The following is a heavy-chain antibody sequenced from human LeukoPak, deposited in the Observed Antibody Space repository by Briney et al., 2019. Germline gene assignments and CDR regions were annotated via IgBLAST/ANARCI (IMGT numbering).Heavy chain of an antibody. CDR3: ARSFGEFGAFDI. J-gene: IGHJ3*02. CDR2: IYHSGST. D-gene: IGHD3-10*01. Sequence: SETLSLTCTVSGYSISSGYYWGWIRQPPGKGLEWIGSIYHSGSTYYNPSLKSRVTISVVTSKNQFSLKLSSVTAADTAVYYCARSFGEFGAFDIWGQGTMVTVSS. CDR1: GYSISSGYY. V-gene: IGHV4-38-2*02.